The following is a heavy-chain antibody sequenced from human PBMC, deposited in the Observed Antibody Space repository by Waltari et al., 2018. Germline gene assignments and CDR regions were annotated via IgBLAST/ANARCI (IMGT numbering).Heavy chain of an antibody. D-gene: IGHD2-2*01. Sequence: GQLQGSRHGLVKLSGTLSPRCAHSGDSASGNYSWSWVRQSPEKGLEWVGQVHHRGKTHYNPSIQSRVTISLDSPKNQFSLTLKSVTAADTAVYYCAGDRAIGLFLDYWGRGTLVTVSS. CDR1: GDSASGNYS. CDR3: AGDRAIGLFLDY. V-gene: IGHV4-4*02. CDR2: VHHRGKT. J-gene: IGHJ4*02.